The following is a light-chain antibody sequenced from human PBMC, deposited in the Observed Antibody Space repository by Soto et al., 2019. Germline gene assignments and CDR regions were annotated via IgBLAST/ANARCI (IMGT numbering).Light chain of an antibody. J-gene: IGLJ1*01. CDR3: SSYTTSNTPLYV. CDR2: RNG. CDR1: SSNIGSRY. Sequence: QSALTQPPSASGTPGQSLTISCSGSSSNIGSRYVYWYQHLPGTAPKFLMYRNGQRPSGVPDRFSGSQSGTSASLAISRLRSEDEADYYCSSYTTSNTPLYVFGTGTKVTVL. V-gene: IGLV1-47*01.